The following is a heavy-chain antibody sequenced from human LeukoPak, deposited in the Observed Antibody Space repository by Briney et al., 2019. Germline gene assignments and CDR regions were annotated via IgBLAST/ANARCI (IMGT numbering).Heavy chain of an antibody. CDR3: ARDLGELSPLGY. CDR2: IYHSGST. Sequence: SETLSLTCAVSGGSISSSNWWCWGRQPPGKGLEWSEEIYHSGSTNYTPSLTSRLTISVAKSKNQISLKLSSVTAAALAVYYEARDLGELSPLGYWGEGTLVTVSS. CDR1: GGSISSSNW. D-gene: IGHD3-16*02. J-gene: IGHJ4*02. V-gene: IGHV4-4*02.